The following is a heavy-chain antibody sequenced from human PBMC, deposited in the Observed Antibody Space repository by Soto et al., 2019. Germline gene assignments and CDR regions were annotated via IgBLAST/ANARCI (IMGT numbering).Heavy chain of an antibody. CDR1: GFSLGDSA. CDR2: LRSKGHNYAT. CDR3: TRQAGGEVEHSYYYYYMDV. V-gene: IGHV3-73*01. Sequence: EVRLVESGGDSVQPGGSLKLSCAASGFSLGDSAVHWVRLASGKGLEWIGRLRSKGHNYATTYAASVKGRFTMSRDDSKNTAFLQMNRLETEDTAVHFCTRQAGGEVEHSYYYYYMDVWGKGTAVTVSS. D-gene: IGHD2-21*01. J-gene: IGHJ6*03.